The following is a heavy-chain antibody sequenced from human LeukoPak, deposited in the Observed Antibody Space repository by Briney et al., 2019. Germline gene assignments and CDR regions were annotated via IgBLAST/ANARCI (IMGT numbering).Heavy chain of an antibody. D-gene: IGHD3-3*01. CDR2: INTNTGNP. CDR1: GGTFISYA. CDR3: ARAGQNYDFWSGYYWYYYYGMDV. J-gene: IGHJ6*02. Sequence: GASVKVSCKASGGTFISYAISWVRQAPGQGLEWMGWINTNTGNPTYAQGFTGRFVFSLDTSVSTAYLQISSLKAEDTAVYYCARAGQNYDFWSGYYWYYYYGMDVWGQGTTVTVSS. V-gene: IGHV7-4-1*02.